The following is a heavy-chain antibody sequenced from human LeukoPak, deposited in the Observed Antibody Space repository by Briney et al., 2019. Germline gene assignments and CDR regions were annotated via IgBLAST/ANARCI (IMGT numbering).Heavy chain of an antibody. CDR2: INPNSGNT. Sequence: ASVKVSCKASGYTFTSYDINWVRQATGQGLEWMGWINPNSGNTGYAQKFQGRVTITRNTSISTAYMELSRLRSDDTAVYYCARGVLGYCSSTSCSYYYYYYMDVWGKGTTVTVSS. V-gene: IGHV1-8*03. CDR1: GYTFTSYD. J-gene: IGHJ6*03. CDR3: ARGVLGYCSSTSCSYYYYYYMDV. D-gene: IGHD2-2*01.